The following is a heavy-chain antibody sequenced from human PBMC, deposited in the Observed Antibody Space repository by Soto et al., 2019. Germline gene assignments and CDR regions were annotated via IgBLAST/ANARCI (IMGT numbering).Heavy chain of an antibody. CDR3: ARVLPGQQHLEGYNSFDP. V-gene: IGHV1-8*01. D-gene: IGHD6-13*01. J-gene: IGHJ5*02. Sequence: QVQLVQSGAEVRKPGASVQVSCKASGYTFTNYDINWVRQATGHALEWMGWMNPNSGNTGYAQKFQGRVTMTRNTSISTAYMELSSLRSEDTAVYYCARVLPGQQHLEGYNSFDPWGQGTLVTVSS. CDR1: GYTFTNYD. CDR2: MNPNSGNT.